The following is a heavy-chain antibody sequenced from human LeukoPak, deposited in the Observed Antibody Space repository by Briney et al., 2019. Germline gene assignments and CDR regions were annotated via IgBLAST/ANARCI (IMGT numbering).Heavy chain of an antibody. CDR1: GGSISSSNYH. V-gene: IGHV4-61*09. CDR2: IYTSGNT. J-gene: IGHJ4*02. D-gene: IGHD3-10*01. CDR3: ARELYYYGSGTYHPDY. Sequence: SQTLSLTCAVSGGSISSSNYHWSWIRQPAGKELERIGHIYTSGNTNYNPSLKSRATISVDTSKNQFSLNVKSVTAADTAVYYCARELYYYGSGTYHPDYWGQGTLVTVSS.